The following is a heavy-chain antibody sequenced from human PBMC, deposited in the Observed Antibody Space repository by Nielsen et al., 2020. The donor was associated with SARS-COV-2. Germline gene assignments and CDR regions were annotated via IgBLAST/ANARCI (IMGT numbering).Heavy chain of an antibody. J-gene: IGHJ6*03. CDR2: IYYAGTT. CDR1: GGSIDSSSYY. V-gene: IGHV4-39*01. CDR3: ARRIMFSTSSYYYYYMDV. D-gene: IGHD6-6*01. Sequence: SETLSLTCTVSGGSIDSSSYYWGWIRQPPGKGLEWIGTIYYAGTTYYNPSLESRVTISVDTSKNQFSLNLSSVSAADTAVYYCARRIMFSTSSYYYYYMDVWGKGTTVTVSS.